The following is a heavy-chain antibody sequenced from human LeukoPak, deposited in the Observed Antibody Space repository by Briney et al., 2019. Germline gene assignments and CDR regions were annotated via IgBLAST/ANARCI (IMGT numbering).Heavy chain of an antibody. D-gene: IGHD4-17*01. CDR3: ARGTYGYYMDV. CDR1: NYSISNSLY. J-gene: IGHJ6*03. CDR2: IYRSGST. V-gene: IGHV4-38-2*02. Sequence: SETLSLTCSGSNYSISNSLYWGWLRQPPGKGLEWIGSIYRSGSTFYNPSLKSRVTISLDTSKNQFTLKLSSVTAADTAVYFCARGTYGYYMDVWGKGTTVTVSS.